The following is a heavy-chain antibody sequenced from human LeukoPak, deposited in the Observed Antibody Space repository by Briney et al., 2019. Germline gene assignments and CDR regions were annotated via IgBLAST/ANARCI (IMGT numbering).Heavy chain of an antibody. V-gene: IGHV1-18*01. CDR3: ARTVSTRYFDWLSPHNLEGWFDP. CDR2: INPNSGGT. CDR1: GGTFSSYA. D-gene: IGHD3-9*01. J-gene: IGHJ5*02. Sequence: GASVKVSCKASGGTFSSYAISWVRQAPGQGLEWMGWINPNSGGTNYAQKLQGRVTMTTDTSTSTAHMELRSLRSDDTAVYYCARTVSTRYFDWLSPHNLEGWFDPWGQGTLVTVSS.